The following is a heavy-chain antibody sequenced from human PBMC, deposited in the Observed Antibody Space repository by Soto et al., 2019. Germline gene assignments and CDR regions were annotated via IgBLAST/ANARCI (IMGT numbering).Heavy chain of an antibody. CDR2: IYYSGST. V-gene: IGHV4-30-4*01. Sequence: QVQLQESGPGLVKPSQTLSLTCTVSGGSISSGDYYWSWIRQPPGKGLEWIGYIYYSGSTYYNPSLRSRVTISXXTXKXXFSLKLSFVTAADTAVYYCASGLRSTVTTYWYFDLWGRGTLVTVSS. D-gene: IGHD4-17*01. CDR3: ASGLRSTVTTYWYFDL. CDR1: GGSISSGDYY. J-gene: IGHJ2*01.